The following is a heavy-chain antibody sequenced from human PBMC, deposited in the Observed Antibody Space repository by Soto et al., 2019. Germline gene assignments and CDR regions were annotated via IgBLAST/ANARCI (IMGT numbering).Heavy chain of an antibody. D-gene: IGHD3-10*01. CDR3: ASGWFGEFVYQFDY. J-gene: IGHJ4*02. Sequence: ASVKVSCKASGYSLTSYDMNWVRQAPGQGLEWMGWISAYNGNTNYAQKFQGRVTMTTDTSTSTAYMELRSLGSDDTAVYYCASGWFGEFVYQFDYWGQGTLVTVSS. V-gene: IGHV1-18*01. CDR1: GYSLTSYD. CDR2: ISAYNGNT.